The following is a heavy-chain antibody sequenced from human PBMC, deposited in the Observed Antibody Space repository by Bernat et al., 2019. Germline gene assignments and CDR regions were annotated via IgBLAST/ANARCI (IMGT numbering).Heavy chain of an antibody. D-gene: IGHD3-16*02. Sequence: QVQLVQSGAEVKKPGASVKVSCKASGYTFTSYGISWVRQAPGQGLEWMGWISAYNGNTNYAQKLQGRVTMTPDTSTSTAYMELRSLRSDDTAVYYCARPRGYIWGSYRLDAFDIWGQGTMVTVSS. CDR3: ARPRGYIWGSYRLDAFDI. J-gene: IGHJ3*02. CDR1: GYTFTSYG. V-gene: IGHV1-18*01. CDR2: ISAYNGNT.